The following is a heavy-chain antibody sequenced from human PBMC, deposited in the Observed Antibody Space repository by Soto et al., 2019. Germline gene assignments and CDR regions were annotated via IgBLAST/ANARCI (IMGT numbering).Heavy chain of an antibody. V-gene: IGHV3-48*04. D-gene: IGHD5-12*01. CDR2: ISRSNSTT. CDR3: ARHTNRYDWLDY. J-gene: IGHJ4*02. CDR1: GFKFSDYS. Sequence: EVQLVESGGGLVQPGGSLRLSCAASGFKFSDYSMNWVRQAPGKGLEWVSYISRSNSTTYYAASVRGRFTISRDNAKKVLFLQLNSLRAEDTAVYYCARHTNRYDWLDYWGQGTLVTVSS.